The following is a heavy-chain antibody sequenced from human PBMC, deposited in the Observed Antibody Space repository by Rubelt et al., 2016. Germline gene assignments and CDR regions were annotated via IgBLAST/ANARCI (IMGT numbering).Heavy chain of an antibody. CDR1: GGTFSSYA. CDR3: ATRSINTVRGLIKSFVES. V-gene: IGHV1-69*06. CDR2: IIPIFGTA. Sequence: QVQLVQSGAEVKKPGSSVKVSCKASGGTFSSYAISWVRQAPGQGLEWMGGIIPIFGTANYAQKLQGRVPITADKSPGTAYMELSSLRSEDTAVYYCATRSINTVRGLIKSFVESWGQGTLVTVSS. D-gene: IGHD3-10*01. J-gene: IGHJ5*02.